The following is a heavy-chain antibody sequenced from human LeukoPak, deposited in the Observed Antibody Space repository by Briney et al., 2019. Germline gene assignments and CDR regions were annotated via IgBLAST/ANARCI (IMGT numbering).Heavy chain of an antibody. V-gene: IGHV3-23*01. Sequence: GGSLRLSCGASGLIFSANALSWVRQAPGKGLEWVSTIYAGGSNTNYADSVKGRFTISRDNSKNTLYLQMDSLRAEDTALYYCAKDTYSGYRNAFDVWGQGTMVTVSS. D-gene: IGHD5-12*01. J-gene: IGHJ3*01. CDR2: IYAGGSNT. CDR1: GLIFSANA. CDR3: AKDTYSGYRNAFDV.